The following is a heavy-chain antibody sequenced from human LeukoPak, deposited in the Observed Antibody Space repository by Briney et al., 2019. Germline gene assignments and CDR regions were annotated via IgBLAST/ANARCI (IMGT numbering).Heavy chain of an antibody. V-gene: IGHV4-59*01. CDR1: GGSISSYY. Sequence: SETLSLTCTVSGGSISSYYWSWIRQPPGKGLEWIGYIYYSGITNYNPSLKSRVTISVDTSKNQFSLKLSSVTAADTAVYYCAREQNWFVPWGQGTLVTVSS. CDR3: AREQNWFVP. J-gene: IGHJ5*02. CDR2: IYYSGIT.